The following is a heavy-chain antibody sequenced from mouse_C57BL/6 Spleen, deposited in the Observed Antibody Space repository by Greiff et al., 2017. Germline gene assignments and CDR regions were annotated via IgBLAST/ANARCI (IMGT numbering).Heavy chain of an antibody. CDR2: LYPGDGDN. V-gene: IGHV1-82*01. J-gene: IGHJ1*03. D-gene: IGHD5-1*01. CDR1: GYAFTSSW. Sequence: QVQLQQSGPELVKPGASVKISCKASGYAFTSSWMNWVKQRPGQGLEWIGRLYPGDGDNNYNGKFQGKATLTADKSSSTAYRQRSSLTSEDSAVYFCARSNYDEYPDWYFDVWGTGTTVTVSS. CDR3: ARSNYDEYPDWYFDV.